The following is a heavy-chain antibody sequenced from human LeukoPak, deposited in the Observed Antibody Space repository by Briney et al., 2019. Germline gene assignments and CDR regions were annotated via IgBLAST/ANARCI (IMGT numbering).Heavy chain of an antibody. CDR1: GFTFSNYN. CDR3: ARVPYCTNGICYDRYYMDV. J-gene: IGHJ6*03. Sequence: SGGSLRLSCAASGFTFSNYNMNWVRQAPGKGLEWVSSITSTSPYIYYADSVKGRFTISRDNAKNSLYLQMNSLRAEDTAVYYCARVPYCTNGICYDRYYMDVWGKGTTVTVSS. CDR2: ITSTSPYI. D-gene: IGHD2-8*01. V-gene: IGHV3-21*01.